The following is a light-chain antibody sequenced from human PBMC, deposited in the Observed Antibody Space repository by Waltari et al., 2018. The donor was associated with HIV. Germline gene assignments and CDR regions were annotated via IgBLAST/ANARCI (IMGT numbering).Light chain of an antibody. CDR3: SSYTSSSTLGV. CDR2: DVS. CDR1: SSEIGGYNY. V-gene: IGLV2-14*03. Sequence: QSALTQPASVSGSPGQSITISCTGPSSEIGGYNYVSWYQQHPGKAPKLMISDVSHRPSGVSNRFSGSKSGNTASLTISGLQAEDEADYYCSSYTSSSTLGVFGSGTKVTVL. J-gene: IGLJ1*01.